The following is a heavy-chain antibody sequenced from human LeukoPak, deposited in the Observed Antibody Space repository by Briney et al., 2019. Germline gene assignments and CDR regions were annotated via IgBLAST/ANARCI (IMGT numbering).Heavy chain of an antibody. CDR2: ISAYNGNT. Sequence: AASVKVSCKASGYSFTSYGISWVRQAPGQGLEWMGWISAYNGNTNYAQKLQGRVTMTTDTSTSTAYMELRSLRSDDTAVYYCASLGELYYFDYWGQGTLVTVSS. D-gene: IGHD3-16*01. CDR1: GYSFTSYG. CDR3: ASLGELYYFDY. V-gene: IGHV1-18*01. J-gene: IGHJ4*02.